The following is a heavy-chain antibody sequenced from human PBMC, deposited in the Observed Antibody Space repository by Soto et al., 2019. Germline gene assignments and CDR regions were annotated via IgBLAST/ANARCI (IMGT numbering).Heavy chain of an antibody. CDR1: GGSISSSNW. D-gene: IGHD3-9*01. Sequence: SETLSLTCAVSGGSISSSNWWSWVRQPPGKGLEWIGAIYHSGSTNYNPSLKSRVTISVDKSKNQFSLKLSSVTAADTAVHYCARAGWLLYTLDYWGQGTLVTVSS. V-gene: IGHV4-4*02. J-gene: IGHJ4*02. CDR2: IYHSGST. CDR3: ARAGWLLYTLDY.